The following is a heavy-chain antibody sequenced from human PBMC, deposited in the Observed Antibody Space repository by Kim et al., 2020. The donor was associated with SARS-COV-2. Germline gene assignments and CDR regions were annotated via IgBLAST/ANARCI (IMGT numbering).Heavy chain of an antibody. J-gene: IGHJ5*02. V-gene: IGHV3-15*01. Sequence: EGRKTESAATVKGRYTISRDDSKNTLYLQMNSLKTEDPAVYYGTTGGFDPWGQGTLVTVSS. CDR2: EGRKT. CDR3: TTGGFDP.